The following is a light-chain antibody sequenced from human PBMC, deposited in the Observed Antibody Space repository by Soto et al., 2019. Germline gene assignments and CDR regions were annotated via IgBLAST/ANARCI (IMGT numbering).Light chain of an antibody. CDR2: STN. V-gene: IGLV1-47*02. CDR3: AAWDDSLSGPV. CDR1: RSNIGTNY. J-gene: IGLJ2*01. Sequence: QSVLTQPPSASGTPGQRVTISCSGSRSNIGTNYVYWYQQLPGTAPKLVIYSTNKRPSGVPDRISGSKSGTSASLAISGLRSDDEATYYYAAWDDSLSGPVFGGGTKLTVL.